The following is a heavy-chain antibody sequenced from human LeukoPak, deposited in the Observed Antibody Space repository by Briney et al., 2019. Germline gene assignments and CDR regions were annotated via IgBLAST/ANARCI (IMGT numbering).Heavy chain of an antibody. Sequence: PSETLSLTCTVSGGTITSYYWSWIRQPPGKGLEWIGYIYYSGSTSYNPSLKSRLTISVDASKNQFSLKLSSVTATDTAVYYCASVTTVTQGYFDSWGQGTLVTVSS. V-gene: IGHV4-59*08. J-gene: IGHJ4*02. CDR2: IYYSGST. CDR1: GGTITSYY. CDR3: ASVTTVTQGYFDS. D-gene: IGHD4-17*01.